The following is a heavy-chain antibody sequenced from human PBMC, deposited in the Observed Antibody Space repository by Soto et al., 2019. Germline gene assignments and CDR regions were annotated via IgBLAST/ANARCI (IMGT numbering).Heavy chain of an antibody. CDR2: IHSTRSP. CDR1: GDSVSKYY. D-gene: IGHD4-17*01. J-gene: IGHJ4*02. Sequence: SETLSLTCTVSGDSVSKYYWNWIRQPAGKGLEWIGRIHSTRSPNYNPSLKSRVTMSVDTSKNQFSLKLNLTSVTAAYTAVYYCARSPAYGDYANLDFWGPGTPVTVSS. CDR3: ARSPAYGDYANLDF. V-gene: IGHV4-4*07.